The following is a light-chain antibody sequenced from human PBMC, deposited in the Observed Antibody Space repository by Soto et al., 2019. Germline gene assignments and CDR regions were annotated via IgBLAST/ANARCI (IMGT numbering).Light chain of an antibody. V-gene: IGKV4-1*01. CDR1: QSVLYSSNNKNY. CDR3: QQYYSTPPT. J-gene: IGKJ4*01. CDR2: WAS. Sequence: DIVMTQSPDSLAVSLGERATINCKSSQSVLYSSNNKNYLAWHQQKPGQPPKLLIYWASTRESGVPDRFSGSGSGTDFTLTISSLQAEDVAVYYCQQYYSTPPTFGGGTKVDI.